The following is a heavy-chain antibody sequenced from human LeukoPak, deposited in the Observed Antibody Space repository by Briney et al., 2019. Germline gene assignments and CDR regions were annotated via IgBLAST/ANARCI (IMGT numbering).Heavy chain of an antibody. CDR3: ARIDYYYDSSGPYYFDY. CDR2: IYTFGST. D-gene: IGHD3-22*01. V-gene: IGHV4-61*02. Sequence: SETLSLTCSVSGGSITSAKHYWTWIRRPAGKGLEWIGRIYTFGSTTYNPSLKNRVTISLDMSTNQFSLKLTSVTAADTAVYYCARIDYYYDSSGPYYFDYWGQGTLVTASS. J-gene: IGHJ4*02. CDR1: GGSITSAKHY.